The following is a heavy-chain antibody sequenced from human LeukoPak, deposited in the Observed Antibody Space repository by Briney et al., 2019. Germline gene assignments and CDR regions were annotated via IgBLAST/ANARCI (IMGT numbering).Heavy chain of an antibody. D-gene: IGHD3-10*01. CDR1: GFTFSSYG. CDR3: ARDDGYYGSGSSFDY. CDR2: ISSSSSYI. Sequence: GGSLRLSCAASGFTFSSYGMHWVRQAPGKGLEWVSSISSSSSYIYYADSVKGRFTISRDNAKNSLYLQMNSLRAEDTAVYYCARDDGYYGSGSSFDYWGQGTLVTVSS. J-gene: IGHJ4*02. V-gene: IGHV3-21*01.